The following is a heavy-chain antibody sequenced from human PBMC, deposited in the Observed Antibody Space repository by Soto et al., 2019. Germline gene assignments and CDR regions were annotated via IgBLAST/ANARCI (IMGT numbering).Heavy chain of an antibody. J-gene: IGHJ4*02. CDR3: ARLGPRGYYDSSGYYYYFDY. CDR1: GGSISSYY. CDR2: IYYSGST. V-gene: IGHV4-59*08. D-gene: IGHD3-22*01. Sequence: SETLSLTCTVSGGSISSYYWSWIRQPPGKGLEWIGYIYYSGSTNYNPSLKSRFTISVDTSKNQFSLKLSSVTAADTAVYYCARLGPRGYYDSSGYYYYFDYWGQGTLVTVSS.